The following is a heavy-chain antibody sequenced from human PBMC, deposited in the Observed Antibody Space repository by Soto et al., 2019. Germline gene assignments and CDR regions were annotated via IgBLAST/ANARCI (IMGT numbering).Heavy chain of an antibody. CDR2: INPNSGGT. V-gene: IGHV1-2*04. D-gene: IGHD2-2*01. Sequence: ASVKVSCKASGYTFTGYYMHWVRQAPGQGLEWMGWINPNSGGTNYAQKFQGWVTMTRDTSISTAYMELSRLRSDDTAVYYCARLCRSSTSCYEIWGQGTLVTVSS. J-gene: IGHJ4*02. CDR3: ARLCRSSTSCYEI. CDR1: GYTFTGYY.